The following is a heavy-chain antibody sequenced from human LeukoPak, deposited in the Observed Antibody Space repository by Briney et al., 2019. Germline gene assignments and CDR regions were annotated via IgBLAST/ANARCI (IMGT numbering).Heavy chain of an antibody. CDR2: ISGGSSTI. CDR1: GFTFSIYR. J-gene: IGHJ4*02. CDR3: ARDVYDSSGSFDY. V-gene: IGHV3-48*02. D-gene: IGHD3-22*01. Sequence: LPGGSLRLSCAASGFTFSIYRMNWVRQAPGKGLEWVSYISGGSSTIYHADSVKGRFTISRDNAKNSLYLQMNSLRDEDTAVYYCARDVYDSSGSFDYWGQGTLVTVSS.